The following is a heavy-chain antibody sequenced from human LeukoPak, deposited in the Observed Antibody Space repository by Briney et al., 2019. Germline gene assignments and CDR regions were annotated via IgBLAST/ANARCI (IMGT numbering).Heavy chain of an antibody. Sequence: GGSLTLSCAASGFTFSSYTMSWVRQAPGKGLEWVSYISSSGSTIYYADSVKGRFTISRDNAKNSLYLQMNSLRAEDTAVYYCARAGYDYVWGSYLWGQGTTVTVSS. D-gene: IGHD3-16*02. CDR1: GFTFSSYT. CDR2: ISSSGSTI. J-gene: IGHJ6*02. V-gene: IGHV3-48*04. CDR3: ARAGYDYVWGSYL.